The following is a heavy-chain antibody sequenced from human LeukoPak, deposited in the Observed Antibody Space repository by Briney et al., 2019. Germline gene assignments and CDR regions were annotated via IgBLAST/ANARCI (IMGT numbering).Heavy chain of an antibody. CDR3: AKHQWPALDY. Sequence: GGSLRLSCAASGFTFSSYAMSWVSQARGKGLEWVSAISGSGGSTYYADSVKGRFTISRDNSKNTLYLQMNSLRAEDTAVYYYAKHQWPALDYWGQGTLVTVSS. V-gene: IGHV3-23*01. J-gene: IGHJ4*02. CDR2: ISGSGGST. CDR1: GFTFSSYA. D-gene: IGHD6-19*01.